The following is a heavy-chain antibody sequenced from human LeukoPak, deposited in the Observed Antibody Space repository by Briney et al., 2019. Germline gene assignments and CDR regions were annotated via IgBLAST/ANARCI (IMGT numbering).Heavy chain of an antibody. CDR2: VHSSGDI. Sequence: SETLSLTCSVSGVSITSGSYYWGWIRQSAGKGLEWIGRVHSSGDIYHNVAFRSRAAVSGDASKNQFSLQLNSVTAADTAVYYCARGASPKDAVFFDYWGQGALITLSS. CDR1: GVSITSGSYY. D-gene: IGHD3-16*01. CDR3: ARGASPKDAVFFDY. J-gene: IGHJ4*02. V-gene: IGHV4-61*02.